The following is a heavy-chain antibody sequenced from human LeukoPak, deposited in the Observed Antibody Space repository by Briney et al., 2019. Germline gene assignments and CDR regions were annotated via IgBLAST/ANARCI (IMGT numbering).Heavy chain of an antibody. CDR3: ARDVSTPSYYDFWSGYFREPFDY. CDR2: ISSSSSYI. D-gene: IGHD3-3*01. CDR1: GFTFSSYS. Sequence: GGSLRLSCAASGFTFSSYSMNWVRQAPGKGLEWVSSISSSSSYIYYADSVKGRFTISRDNAKNSLYLQMNSLRAEDTAVYYCARDVSTPSYYDFWSGYFREPFDYWGQGTPVTVSS. V-gene: IGHV3-21*01. J-gene: IGHJ4*02.